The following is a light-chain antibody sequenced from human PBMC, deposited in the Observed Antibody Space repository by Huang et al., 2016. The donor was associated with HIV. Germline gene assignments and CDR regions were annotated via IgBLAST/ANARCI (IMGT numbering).Light chain of an antibody. J-gene: IGKJ3*01. CDR1: QSVSSN. V-gene: IGKV3-15*01. CDR3: QHYNNWPLFT. CDR2: GAS. Sequence: IIMIHSPATLSVSPGDRATLSCSTSQSVSSNLAWYQQNAGQAPSLFIFGASTRATGVPARFSGSGSGTEFTLTISNVQSEDFAVYYCQHYNNWPLFTFGPGTKVDIK.